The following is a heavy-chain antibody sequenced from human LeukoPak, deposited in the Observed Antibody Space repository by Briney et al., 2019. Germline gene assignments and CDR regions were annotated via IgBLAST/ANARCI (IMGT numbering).Heavy chain of an antibody. Sequence: ASVKVSCKASGYTFTSYGISWVRQAPGQGLGWMGWISAYNGNTNYAQKLQGRVTMTTDTSTSTAYMELRSLRSDDTAVYYCASSYFDILTGYSIRDYYGMDVWGQGTTVTVSS. V-gene: IGHV1-18*01. D-gene: IGHD3-9*01. CDR3: ASSYFDILTGYSIRDYYGMDV. J-gene: IGHJ6*02. CDR2: ISAYNGNT. CDR1: GYTFTSYG.